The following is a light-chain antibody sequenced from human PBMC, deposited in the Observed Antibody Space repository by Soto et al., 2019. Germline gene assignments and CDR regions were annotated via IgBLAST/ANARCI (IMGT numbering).Light chain of an antibody. CDR3: LQLNRYPLT. CDR2: SAS. J-gene: IGKJ4*01. Sequence: DIQLTQSPSFLSASVGDRVTITCRASQPISNYLAWYQQKPGKAPELLIYSASTLQSGVPSRFSGSGGGSWTEFSLTIRALQPDDFATYYCLQLNRYPLTFGGGTKVDIK. V-gene: IGKV1-9*01. CDR1: QPISNY.